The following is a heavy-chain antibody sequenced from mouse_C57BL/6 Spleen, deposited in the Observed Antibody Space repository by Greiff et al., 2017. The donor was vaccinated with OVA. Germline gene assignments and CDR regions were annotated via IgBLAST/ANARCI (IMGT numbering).Heavy chain of an antibody. Sequence: EVKVVESGAELVKPGASVKLSCTASGFNIKDYYMHWVKQRTEQGLEWIGRIDPEDGETKYAPKFQGKATITADTSSNTAYLQLSSLTSEDTAVYYCARLNGGNGNYPNWDDYWGQGTTLTVSS. CDR1: GFNIKDYY. J-gene: IGHJ2*01. V-gene: IGHV14-2*01. D-gene: IGHD2-1*01. CDR2: IDPEDGET. CDR3: ARLNGGNGNYPNWDDY.